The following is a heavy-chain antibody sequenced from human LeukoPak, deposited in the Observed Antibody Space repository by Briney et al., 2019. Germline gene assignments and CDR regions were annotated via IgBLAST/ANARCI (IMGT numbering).Heavy chain of an antibody. Sequence: GGSLRLSCAASGFIFSSYAMSWVRQAPGKGLEWVSAISGSGGSTYYADSVKGRFTISRDNSKNTLYLQMNSLRAEDTAVYYCAKQGRYSSSWYEDWGQGTLVTVSS. V-gene: IGHV3-23*01. CDR2: ISGSGGST. CDR1: GFIFSSYA. D-gene: IGHD6-13*01. CDR3: AKQGRYSSSWYED. J-gene: IGHJ4*02.